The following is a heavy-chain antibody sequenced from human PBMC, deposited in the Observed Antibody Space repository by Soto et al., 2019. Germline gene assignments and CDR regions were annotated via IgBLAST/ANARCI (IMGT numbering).Heavy chain of an antibody. D-gene: IGHD5-18*01. J-gene: IGHJ6*02. Sequence: GESLKISCKGSGYSFTSYWISWVRQMPGKGLEWMGRIDPSDSYTNYSPSFQGHVTISADKSISTAYLQWSSLKASDTAMYYCARTSMRSRGYNYGHGGMDVWGQGTTVTVSS. V-gene: IGHV5-10-1*01. CDR3: ARTSMRSRGYNYGHGGMDV. CDR2: IDPSDSYT. CDR1: GYSFTSYW.